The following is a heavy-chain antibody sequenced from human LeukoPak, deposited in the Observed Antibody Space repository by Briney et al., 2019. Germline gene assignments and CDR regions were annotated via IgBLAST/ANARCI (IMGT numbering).Heavy chain of an antibody. CDR3: VKTMRAIVVVPAAFDY. CDR1: SFTFSSYW. CDR2: INSDGSST. V-gene: IGHV3-74*01. Sequence: GGSLRLSCAASSFTFSSYWMHWVRQAPGKGLVWVSRINSDGSSTSYADSVKGRFTISRDNAKNTLYLQMNSLRAEDTAVYYCVKTMRAIVVVPAAFDYWGQGTLVTVSS. J-gene: IGHJ4*02. D-gene: IGHD2-2*01.